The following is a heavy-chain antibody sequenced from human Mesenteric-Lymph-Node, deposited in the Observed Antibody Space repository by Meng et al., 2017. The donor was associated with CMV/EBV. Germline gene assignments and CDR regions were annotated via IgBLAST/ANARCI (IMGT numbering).Heavy chain of an antibody. Sequence: GESLKISCAASGFTFSSYAMSWVRQAPGKGLEWVSVIYSGGSSTYYADSVKGRFTISRDNAKNSLYLQMNSLRAEDTAVYYCAREDYDFWSGYYEYYFDYWGQGTLVTVSS. V-gene: IGHV3-23*03. CDR3: AREDYDFWSGYYEYYFDY. D-gene: IGHD3-3*01. CDR2: IYSGGSST. CDR1: GFTFSSYA. J-gene: IGHJ4*02.